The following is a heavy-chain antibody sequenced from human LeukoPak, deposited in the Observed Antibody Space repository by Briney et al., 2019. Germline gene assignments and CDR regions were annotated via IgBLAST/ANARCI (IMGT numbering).Heavy chain of an antibody. CDR2: INPKTGGT. V-gene: IGHV1-2*02. Sequence: HWASMNVSCKASGYPFTDYYIYWLRQAPGQGPEWMGWINPKTGGTHFAQDLQARVTMTSDTSVSTAYLELSSLKSDDTAVYYCARGTPWFDPWGQGTLVTVSS. CDR3: ARGTPWFDP. CDR1: GYPFTDYY. J-gene: IGHJ5*02.